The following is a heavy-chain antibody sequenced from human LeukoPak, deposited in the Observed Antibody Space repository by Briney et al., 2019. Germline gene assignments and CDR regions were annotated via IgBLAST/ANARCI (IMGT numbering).Heavy chain of an antibody. J-gene: IGHJ4*02. CDR2: INHSGST. CDR3: ARSKQLVRKFDY. CDR1: GGSFSGYY. V-gene: IGHV4-34*01. Sequence: MTSETLSLTCAVYGGSFSGYYWSWIRQPPGKGLEWIGEINHSGSTNYNPSLKSRVTISVDTSKNQFSLKLSSVTAADTAVYYCARSKQLVRKFDYWGQGTLVTVSS. D-gene: IGHD6-13*01.